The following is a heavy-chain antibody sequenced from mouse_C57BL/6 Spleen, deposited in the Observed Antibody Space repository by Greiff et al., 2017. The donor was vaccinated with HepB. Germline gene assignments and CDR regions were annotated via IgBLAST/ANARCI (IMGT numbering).Heavy chain of an antibody. J-gene: IGHJ4*01. CDR3: ARPGGNYYAMDY. CDR2: FHPYNDDT. Sequence: VQRVESGAELVKPGASVKMSCKASGYTFTTYPIEWMKQNHGKSLEWIGNFHPYNDDTKYNEKFKGKATLTVEKSSSTVYLELSRLTSDDSAVYYCARPGGNYYAMDYWGQGTSVTVSS. V-gene: IGHV1-47*01. D-gene: IGHD2-1*01. CDR1: GYTFTTYP.